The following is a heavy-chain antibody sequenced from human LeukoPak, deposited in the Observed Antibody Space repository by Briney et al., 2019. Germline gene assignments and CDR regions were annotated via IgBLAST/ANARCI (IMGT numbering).Heavy chain of an antibody. V-gene: IGHV4-61*02. Sequence: SETLSLTCTVSGGSISSGSYYWSWIRQPAGKGLEWIGRIYTSGSTNYNPSLKSRVTISVDTSKNQFSLKLSSVTAADTAVYYCARGGGIAAAGTQSRSYYFDYWGQGTLVTVSS. D-gene: IGHD6-13*01. J-gene: IGHJ4*02. CDR1: GGSISSGSYY. CDR2: IYTSGST. CDR3: ARGGGIAAAGTQSRSYYFDY.